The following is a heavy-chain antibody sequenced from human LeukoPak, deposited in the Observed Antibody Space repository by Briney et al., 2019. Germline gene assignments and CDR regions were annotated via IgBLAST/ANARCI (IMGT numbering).Heavy chain of an antibody. D-gene: IGHD5-18*01. J-gene: IGHJ4*02. Sequence: GGSLRLSCAASGFTFSTYTMNWVRQAPGKGLEWVSTVSDSRDVHYSDSVKGRFTISRDSARNSLYLQMNSLRDEDTAVYYCTRDGLHTAHFDYWGQGTLVTVSS. CDR2: VSDSRDV. CDR3: TRDGLHTAHFDY. V-gene: IGHV3-48*02. CDR1: GFTFSTYT.